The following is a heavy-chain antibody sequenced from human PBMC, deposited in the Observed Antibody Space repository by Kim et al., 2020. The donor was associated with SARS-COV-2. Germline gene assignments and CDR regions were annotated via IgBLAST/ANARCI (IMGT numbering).Heavy chain of an antibody. CDR2: INPNSGGT. CDR1: GYTFTGYY. V-gene: IGHV1-2*02. J-gene: IGHJ6*02. Sequence: ASVKVSCKASGYTFTGYYMHWVRQAPGQGLEWMGWINPNSGGTNYAQKFQGRVTMTRDTSISTAYMELSRLRSDDTAVYYCARVGFGYCSSTSCPTGYYYGMDVWGQGTTVTVSS. CDR3: ARVGFGYCSSTSCPTGYYYGMDV. D-gene: IGHD2-2*01.